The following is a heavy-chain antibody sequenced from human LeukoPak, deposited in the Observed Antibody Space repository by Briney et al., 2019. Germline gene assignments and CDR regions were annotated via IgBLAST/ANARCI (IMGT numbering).Heavy chain of an antibody. V-gene: IGHV1-18*01. CDR3: ASGYDYVWGSYRYTEAFDY. J-gene: IGHJ4*02. Sequence: ASVKVSCKASGGTFSSYGISWVRQAPGQGLEWMGWISAYNGNTNYAQKLQGRVTMTTDTSTSTAYMELSRLRSDDTAVYYCASGYDYVWGSYRYTEAFDYWGQGTLVTVSS. CDR1: GGTFSSYG. D-gene: IGHD3-16*02. CDR2: ISAYNGNT.